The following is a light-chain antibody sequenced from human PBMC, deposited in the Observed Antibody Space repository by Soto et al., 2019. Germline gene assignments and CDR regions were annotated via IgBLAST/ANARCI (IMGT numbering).Light chain of an antibody. CDR3: HQYGISP. J-gene: IGKJ4*01. CDR2: GAS. V-gene: IGKV3-20*01. CDR1: QSVRSNY. Sequence: IVLTQSPGTLSLSPGERATLSCRASQSVRSNYLAWSQQKPGQAPRRLIYGASSRATGIPDRFSGRGSGTEFSLTISRLEPEDFAVDYCHQYGISPFGGGTKVDI.